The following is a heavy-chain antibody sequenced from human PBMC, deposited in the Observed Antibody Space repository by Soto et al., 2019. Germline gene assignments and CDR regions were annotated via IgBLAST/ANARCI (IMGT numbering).Heavy chain of an antibody. J-gene: IGHJ5*02. D-gene: IGHD4-17*01. Sequence: PGESLKISCKGSGYSFTSYWIGWVRRMPGKGLEWMGIIYPGDSDTRYSPSFQGQVTISADKSISTAYLQWSSLKASDTAMYYCARQGHYGGNSGEWFDPWGQGTLVTVSS. CDR1: GYSFTSYW. CDR2: IYPGDSDT. V-gene: IGHV5-51*01. CDR3: ARQGHYGGNSGEWFDP.